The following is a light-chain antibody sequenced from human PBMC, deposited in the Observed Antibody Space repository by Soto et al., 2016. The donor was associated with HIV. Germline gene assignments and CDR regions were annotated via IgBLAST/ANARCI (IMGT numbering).Light chain of an antibody. CDR2: DDD. J-gene: IGLJ3*02. CDR3: QVWDSSSDHWV. CDR1: DIESKS. V-gene: IGLV3-21*03. Sequence: SYVLPQPPSVSVAPGKTARITCGGNDIESKSVHWYQQKPGQAPVLVVYDDDDRPSGIPERFSGSSSGNTATLTISRVEIGDEADYYCQVWDSSSDHWVFGGGTKLTVL.